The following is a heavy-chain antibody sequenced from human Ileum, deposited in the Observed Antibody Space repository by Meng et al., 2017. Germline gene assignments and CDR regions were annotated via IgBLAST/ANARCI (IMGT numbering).Heavy chain of an antibody. D-gene: IGHD3-16*01. CDR2: IYNGGNT. Sequence: GGSGQAVESVWLSCAVSGFIDTTNDMSWVRQTPGKRLEWVSVIYNGGNTYSADYVKGRFTISGDTYKNTMYLHMNSLRVEDTGVYYCARDGPARWGPDYWGQGILVTVSS. CDR3: ARDGPARWGPDY. V-gene: IGHV3-66*01. CDR1: GFIDTTND. J-gene: IGHJ4*02.